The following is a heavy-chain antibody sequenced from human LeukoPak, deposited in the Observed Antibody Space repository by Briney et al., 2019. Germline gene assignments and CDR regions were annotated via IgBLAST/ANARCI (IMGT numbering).Heavy chain of an antibody. J-gene: IGHJ4*02. CDR1: GYTFISYY. CDR3: ARAYGYFDY. V-gene: IGHV1-46*01. Sequence: GASVKVSCKASGYTFISYYVHWVRQAPGQGLEWMGVINPSGGSTNYAQKFQGRVTMTRDTSTNTVHMELRSLRSDDTAVYYCARAYGYFDYWGQGTLVTVSS. D-gene: IGHD4-17*01. CDR2: INPSGGST.